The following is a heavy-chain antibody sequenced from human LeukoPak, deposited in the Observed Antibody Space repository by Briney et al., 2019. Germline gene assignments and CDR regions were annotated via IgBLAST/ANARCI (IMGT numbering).Heavy chain of an antibody. Sequence: PSQTLSLTRTVSGGSISSGGYYWGWIRQHPGKGLEWIGYIYYSGSTYYNPSLKSRVTISVDTSKNQFSLKLSSVTAADTAVYYCARGVMYYYDSSGHHWFDPWGQGTLVTVSS. D-gene: IGHD3-22*01. V-gene: IGHV4-31*03. CDR3: ARGVMYYYDSSGHHWFDP. CDR2: IYYSGST. CDR1: GGSISSGGYY. J-gene: IGHJ5*02.